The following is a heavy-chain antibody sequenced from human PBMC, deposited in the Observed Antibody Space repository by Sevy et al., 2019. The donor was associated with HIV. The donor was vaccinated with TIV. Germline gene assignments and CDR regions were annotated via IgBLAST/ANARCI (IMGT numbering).Heavy chain of an antibody. D-gene: IGHD6-13*01. J-gene: IGHJ4*02. V-gene: IGHV3-49*03. CDR2: IRSKEYGGTT. CDR1: GFPFGDFA. Sequence: GGSLRLSCTTSGFPFGDFAMNWLRQAPGKGLEWVGFIRSKEYGGTTEYAASVKGRFTISRDESKSIAFLEMNSLKIEDTAVYYCTRDRWAKYYFDYWGQGILVTVSS. CDR3: TRDRWAKYYFDY.